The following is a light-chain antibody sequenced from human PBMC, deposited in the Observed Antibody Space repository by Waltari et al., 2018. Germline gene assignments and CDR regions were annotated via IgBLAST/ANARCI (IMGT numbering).Light chain of an antibody. V-gene: IGKV3-11*01. CDR3: QQRRNWPPT. CDR2: DAS. Sequence: VLTQSPATLSLSPGERATLSCRASQSVDDYMAWYQQKPGQSPRLLIYDASNKAPGIPMRFRGSGFGTDFTLTISSLEPDDFAHYYCQQRRNWPPTFGQGTKVEIK. J-gene: IGKJ1*01. CDR1: QSVDDY.